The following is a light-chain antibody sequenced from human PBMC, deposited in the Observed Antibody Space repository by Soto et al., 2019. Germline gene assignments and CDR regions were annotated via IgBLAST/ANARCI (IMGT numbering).Light chain of an antibody. CDR2: GAS. CDR3: QQYGSSFT. J-gene: IGKJ3*01. Sequence: ETVLTQSPGTLSLSPGERATLSCRASQSVSSDYLAWYQQKPGQAPRVLIYGASSRATGIPDRFSGSGSGTDFTLTISRLEPEDFAVYYCQQYGSSFTFGPGTKVDIK. CDR1: QSVSSDY. V-gene: IGKV3-20*01.